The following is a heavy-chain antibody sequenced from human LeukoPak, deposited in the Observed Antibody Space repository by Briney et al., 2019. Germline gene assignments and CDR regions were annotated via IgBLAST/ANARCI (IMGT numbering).Heavy chain of an antibody. D-gene: IGHD6-19*01. V-gene: IGHV4-59*08. CDR1: GGSISSYS. J-gene: IGHJ4*02. CDR3: ASAGYSSGWRFDY. Sequence: SSETLSLTCTVSGGSISSYSWSWIRQPPGKGLEWIGYIYYSGSTNYNPSLKSRLTISVDTSKNQFSLNLSSVTAADAAVYYCASAGYSSGWRFDYWGQGTLVTVSS. CDR2: IYYSGST.